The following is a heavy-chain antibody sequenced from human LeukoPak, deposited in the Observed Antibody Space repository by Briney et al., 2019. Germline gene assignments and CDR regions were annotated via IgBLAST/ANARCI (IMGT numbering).Heavy chain of an antibody. V-gene: IGHV3-30*18. CDR2: ISYDGSNK. D-gene: IGHD1-1*01. CDR3: AKGYDLYGMDV. CDR1: GFTLSSYG. Sequence: PGGSLRLSCAASGFTLSSYGMHWVRQAPGKGLEWVAVISYDGSNKYYADSVKGRFTISRDNSKNTLYLQMNSLRAEDTAVYYCAKGYDLYGMDVWGQGTTVTVSS. J-gene: IGHJ6*02.